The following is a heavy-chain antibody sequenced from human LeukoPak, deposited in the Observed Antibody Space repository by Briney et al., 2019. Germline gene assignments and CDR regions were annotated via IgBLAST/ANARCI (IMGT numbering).Heavy chain of an antibody. V-gene: IGHV4-59*01. J-gene: IGHJ3*02. CDR2: IYYSGST. D-gene: IGHD2-8*01. CDR3: ARGTMLDAFDI. Sequence: SETLSLTCTVSGGSISSYYWSWIRQPPGKGLEWIGYIYYSGSTNYNPSLKSRVTISVDTSKNQFSLKLSSVTAADTAVYYCARGTMLDAFDIWGQGTMVTVSS. CDR1: GGSISSYY.